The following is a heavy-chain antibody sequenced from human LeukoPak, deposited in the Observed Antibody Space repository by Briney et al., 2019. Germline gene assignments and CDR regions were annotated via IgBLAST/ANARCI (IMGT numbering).Heavy chain of an antibody. CDR1: GGSVNSGSYY. CDR3: ARGVSDFWSPYYYMDV. V-gene: IGHV4-61*02. CDR2: MYTTGST. J-gene: IGHJ6*03. D-gene: IGHD3-3*01. Sequence: SQTLYPTCTVSGGSVNSGSYYWTWIRQPAGKGLEWIGRMYTTGSTNYNPSLKSRVTISSDAAENQFSLKLSSVTAADTAMYYCARGVSDFWSPYYYMDVWGKGTTVTVSS.